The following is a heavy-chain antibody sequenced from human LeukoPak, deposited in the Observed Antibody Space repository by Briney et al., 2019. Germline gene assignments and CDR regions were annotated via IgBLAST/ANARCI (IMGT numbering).Heavy chain of an antibody. V-gene: IGHV4-4*02. CDR2: INHSGST. Sequence: GSLRLSCAASGFTFSNAWMNWVRQPPGKGLEWIGEINHSGSTNYNPSLKSRVTISVDRSKNQFSLKLSSVTAADTAVYYCARAWHSSSWPINWFDPWGQGTLVTVSS. CDR1: GFTFSNAW. CDR3: ARAWHSSSWPINWFDP. J-gene: IGHJ5*02. D-gene: IGHD6-13*01.